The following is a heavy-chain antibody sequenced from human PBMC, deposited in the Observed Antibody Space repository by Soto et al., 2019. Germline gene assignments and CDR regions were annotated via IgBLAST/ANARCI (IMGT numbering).Heavy chain of an antibody. CDR1: GFTFSNAW. Sequence: PGGSLRLSCAASGFTFSNAWMSWVRQAPGKGLEWVGRIKSKTDGGTTDYAAPVKGRFTISRDDSKNTLYLQMNSLKTEDTAVYYCTTDAYDYGDYVFDYWGQGTLVTVSS. V-gene: IGHV3-15*01. J-gene: IGHJ4*02. CDR3: TTDAYDYGDYVFDY. CDR2: IKSKTDGGTT. D-gene: IGHD4-17*01.